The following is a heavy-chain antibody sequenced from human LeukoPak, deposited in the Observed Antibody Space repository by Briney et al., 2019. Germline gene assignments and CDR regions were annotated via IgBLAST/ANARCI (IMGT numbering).Heavy chain of an antibody. CDR3: ARLLLWFGESAFDY. CDR1: GFTFSDYY. CDR2: ISSSGSTI. V-gene: IGHV3-11*01. J-gene: IGHJ4*02. D-gene: IGHD3-10*01. Sequence: GGSLRLSRAASGFTFSDYYMSWIRQAPGKGLEWVSYISSSGSTIYYADSVKGRFTISRDNAKNSLYLQMNSLRAEDTAVYYCARLLLWFGESAFDYWGQGTLVTVSS.